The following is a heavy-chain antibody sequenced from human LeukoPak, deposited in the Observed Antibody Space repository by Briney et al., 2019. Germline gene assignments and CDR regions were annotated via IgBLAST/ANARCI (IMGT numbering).Heavy chain of an antibody. CDR1: GGTFSSYA. CDR3: ARDRSGSGWYDY. Sequence: GASVKVSCKASGGTFSSYAISWVRQAPGQGLEWMGGIIPIFGTANYAQKFQGRVTITTDESTNTAYMELSSLRSEDTAVYYCARDRSGSGWYDYWGQGTLVTVSS. V-gene: IGHV1-69*05. D-gene: IGHD6-19*01. CDR2: IIPIFGTA. J-gene: IGHJ4*02.